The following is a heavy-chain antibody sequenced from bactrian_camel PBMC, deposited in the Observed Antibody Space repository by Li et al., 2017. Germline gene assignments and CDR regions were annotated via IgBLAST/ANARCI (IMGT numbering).Heavy chain of an antibody. CDR1: GYSGC. J-gene: IGHJ4*01. CDR2: LDMDGSK. V-gene: IGHV3S61*01. Sequence: HGQLVESGGGSVQAGGDLTLSCQVDGYSGCMGWFRQRPGKEREEIASLDMDGSKSVGEFFRRRFTISRDTTRNTLYLQMNDLKPEDTAVYFCAAQRNEARCYAGSWYPASAAGGYWGQGTQVTVS. D-gene: IGHD3*01. CDR3: AAQRNEARCYAGSWYPASAAGGY.